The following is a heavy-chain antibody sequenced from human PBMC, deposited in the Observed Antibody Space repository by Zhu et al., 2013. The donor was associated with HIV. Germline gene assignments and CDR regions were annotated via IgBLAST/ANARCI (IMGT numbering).Heavy chain of an antibody. J-gene: IGHJ6*02. CDR1: GGTFMKYS. Sequence: QVQLVQSGAEVKKPGSSVKVSCKASGGTFMKYSITWVRQAPGQGLEWMGRIIPISATIDYAQKFQGRVTISADEFTDTAYMELSSLRSEDTAVYYCGRDARIAAGGTVSYYGMDVWGQGDHGSPSP. V-gene: IGHV1-69*01. CDR2: IIPISATI. D-gene: IGHD6-13*01. CDR3: GRDARIAAGGTVSYYGMDV.